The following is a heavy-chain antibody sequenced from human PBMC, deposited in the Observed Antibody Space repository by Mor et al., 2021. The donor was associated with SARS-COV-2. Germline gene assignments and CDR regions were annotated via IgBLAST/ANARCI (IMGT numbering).Heavy chain of an antibody. D-gene: IGHD3-10*01. CDR2: ISYDGSKI. Sequence: GKGLEWAAVISYDGSKISYADSVRGRFTISRDNSKNTLYLQMTSLRGEDTAMYYCARDYGSGTSNYYYYYM. CDR3: ARDYGSGTSNYYYYYM. J-gene: IGHJ6*03. V-gene: IGHV3-30-3*01.